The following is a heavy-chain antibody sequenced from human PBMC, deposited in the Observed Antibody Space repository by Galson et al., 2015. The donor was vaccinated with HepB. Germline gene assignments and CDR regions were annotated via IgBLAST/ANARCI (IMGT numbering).Heavy chain of an antibody. D-gene: IGHD4-11*01. CDR3: ANGEYSNGQYYFDY. CDR1: GLTFSTYA. CDR2: TVGGGGGT. J-gene: IGHJ4*02. V-gene: IGHV3-23*01. Sequence: SLRLSCAASGLTFSTYAINWVRQAPGKGLEWVSTTVGGGGGTYYADSVKGRFTVSRDNSKNTVYLQMNSLSAEDTAVYYCANGEYSNGQYYFDYWGQGTLVTVSS.